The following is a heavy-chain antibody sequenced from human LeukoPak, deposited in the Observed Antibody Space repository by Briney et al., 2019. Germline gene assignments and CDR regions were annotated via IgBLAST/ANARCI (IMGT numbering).Heavy chain of an antibody. J-gene: IGHJ5*02. V-gene: IGHV1-24*01. D-gene: IGHD3-10*01. CDR3: ATLGVDGAGSYDNENWFDP. CDR1: GYTLTELC. Sequence: ASVKVSCKVSGYTLTELCIHWVRRAPGKGLEWMGRIDPDDGETIYAQRFQGRVTMTKDTSTDTAFMELSSLRSEDTAVYYCATLGVDGAGSYDNENWFDPWGQGTLVTASS. CDR2: IDPDDGET.